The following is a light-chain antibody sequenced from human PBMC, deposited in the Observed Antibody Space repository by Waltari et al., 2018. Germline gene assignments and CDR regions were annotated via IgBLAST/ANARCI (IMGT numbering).Light chain of an antibody. V-gene: IGLV3-1*01. CDR1: KLGDKY. Sequence: SYELTQPPSVSVSPGQTASITCSGDKLGDKYACWYQQKPGQSPVLVIYQDSKRPSGIPERFSGSNSGNTATLTISGTHAMDEADYYCQAWDSSTALVFGGGTKLTVL. J-gene: IGLJ2*01. CDR2: QDS. CDR3: QAWDSSTALV.